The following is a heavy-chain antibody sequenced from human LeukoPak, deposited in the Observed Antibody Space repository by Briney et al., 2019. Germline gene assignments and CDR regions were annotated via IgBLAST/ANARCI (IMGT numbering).Heavy chain of an antibody. CDR3: AKDTAMIVASYFDY. J-gene: IGHJ4*02. Sequence: GGSLRLSCAASGFTFSSYGMHWVRQAPGKGLEWVAFIRYDGSNKYYADSVKGQFTISRDNSKNTLYLQMNSLRAEDTAVYYCAKDTAMIVASYFDYWGQGTLVTVSS. CDR1: GFTFSSYG. V-gene: IGHV3-30*02. CDR2: IRYDGSNK. D-gene: IGHD3-22*01.